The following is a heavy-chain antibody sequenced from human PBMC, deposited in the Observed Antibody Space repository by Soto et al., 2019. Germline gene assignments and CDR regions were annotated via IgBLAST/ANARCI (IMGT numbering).Heavy chain of an antibody. CDR3: AKDGLVVVVAATLRFGGDFQH. CDR2: ISGSGGST. CDR1: GFTFSSYA. Sequence: EVRLLESGGGLVQPGGSLRLSCAASGFTFSSYAMSWVRQAPGKGLEWVSAISGSGGSTYYADSVKGRFTISRDNSKNTLYLQMNSLRAEDTAVYYCAKDGLVVVVAATLRFGGDFQHWGQGTLVTVSS. J-gene: IGHJ1*01. V-gene: IGHV3-23*01. D-gene: IGHD2-15*01.